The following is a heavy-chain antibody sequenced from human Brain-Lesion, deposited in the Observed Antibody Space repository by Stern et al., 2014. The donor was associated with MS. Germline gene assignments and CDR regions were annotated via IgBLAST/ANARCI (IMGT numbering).Heavy chain of an antibody. CDR1: GFSLSSFG. J-gene: IGHJ4*02. Sequence: MQLVESGGGVVQPGRPLRLSCAASGFSLSSFGMHWVRQAPGKGMEWGGLISYDGSKDYGDSVKGRFAISRDNSKTTLYLQLTSLRAQDTAVYYCAKHRQYLTFFFYFWGQGSLVTVSS. D-gene: IGHD2/OR15-2a*01. CDR3: AKHRQYLTFFFYF. V-gene: IGHV3-30*18. CDR2: ISYDGSK.